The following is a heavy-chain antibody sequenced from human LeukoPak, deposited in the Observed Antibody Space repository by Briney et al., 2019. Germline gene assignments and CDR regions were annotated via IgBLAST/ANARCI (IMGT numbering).Heavy chain of an antibody. Sequence: SKTLSLTCAVYGGSFSGYYWSWIRQPPGKGLEWIGKINHSGSTNYNPSLKSRVTISVDTSKNQFSLKLSSVTAADTAVYYCASLFWSGNLDYWGQGTLVTVSS. CDR3: ASLFWSGNLDY. V-gene: IGHV4-34*01. CDR1: GGSFSGYY. D-gene: IGHD3-3*01. CDR2: INHSGST. J-gene: IGHJ4*02.